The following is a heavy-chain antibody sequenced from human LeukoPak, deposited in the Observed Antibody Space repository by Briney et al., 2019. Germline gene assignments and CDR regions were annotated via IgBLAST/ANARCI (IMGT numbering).Heavy chain of an antibody. Sequence: SETLSLTCTVSGGSISSYYWSWIRQPPGKGLEWIGEINHSGSTNYNPSLKSRVTISVDTSKNQFSLKLSSVTAADTAVYYCARGTTVTTSLSFFDYWGQGTLVTVSS. D-gene: IGHD4-11*01. CDR3: ARGTTVTTSLSFFDY. CDR2: INHSGST. V-gene: IGHV4-34*01. J-gene: IGHJ4*02. CDR1: GGSISSYY.